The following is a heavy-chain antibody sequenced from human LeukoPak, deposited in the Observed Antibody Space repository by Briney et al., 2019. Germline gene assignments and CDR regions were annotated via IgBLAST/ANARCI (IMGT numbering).Heavy chain of an antibody. CDR2: ISYDGTYA. Sequence: GGCLRLSSAASLLTPCGVVVDWVRDAPRTGLEWVGDISYDGTYASYAASVRGRFTISRDNSKNTLYLQMNSLRTEDTAVYYCATESSLSNWGLGTLVTVSS. D-gene: IGHD2/OR15-2a*01. CDR1: LLTPCGVV. J-gene: IGHJ4*02. V-gene: IGHV3-30*03. CDR3: ATESSLSN.